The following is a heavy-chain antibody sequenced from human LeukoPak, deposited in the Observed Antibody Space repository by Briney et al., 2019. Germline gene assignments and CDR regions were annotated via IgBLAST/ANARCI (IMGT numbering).Heavy chain of an antibody. CDR2: MNANSGDT. D-gene: IGHD5-12*01. V-gene: IGHV1-8*03. CDR1: GYTFTNYD. Sequence: ASVKVSCKASGYTFTNYDINWVRQATGQGLEWMGWMNANSGDTGYAQKFQGRVTITRDTSISTAYMELSSLRSEDTAVYYCARINSGYDYYDYWGQGTLVTVSS. CDR3: ARINSGYDYYDY. J-gene: IGHJ4*02.